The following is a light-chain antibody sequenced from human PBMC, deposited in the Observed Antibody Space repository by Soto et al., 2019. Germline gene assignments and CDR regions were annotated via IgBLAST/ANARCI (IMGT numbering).Light chain of an antibody. CDR3: QQYNNWPRP. J-gene: IGKJ1*01. CDR1: QDISSN. CDR2: GTS. Sequence: EIVMTQSPATLSLPPWERATLSCRASQDISSNLAWYQHKRGQPPRLLIYGTSTRATGVPARFSGGGSGTELTLTITSLQSEDFVVYYCQQYNNWPRPFGQGTKVDIK. V-gene: IGKV3-15*01.